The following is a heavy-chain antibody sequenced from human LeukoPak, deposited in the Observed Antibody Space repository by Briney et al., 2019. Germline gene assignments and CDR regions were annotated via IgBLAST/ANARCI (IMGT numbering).Heavy chain of an antibody. J-gene: IGHJ6*02. D-gene: IGHD3-22*01. CDR2: MNPNSGNT. V-gene: IGHV1-8*01. CDR3: ARGRRDYYDSSGYYYYYGMDV. Sequence: ASVTVSFKASGYTFTSYDINWVRQATGQGREWMGWMNPNSGNTGYAQKFQGRVTMTRNTSISTAYMELSSLRSEDTAVYYCARGRRDYYDSSGYYYYYGMDVWGQGTTVTVSS. CDR1: GYTFTSYD.